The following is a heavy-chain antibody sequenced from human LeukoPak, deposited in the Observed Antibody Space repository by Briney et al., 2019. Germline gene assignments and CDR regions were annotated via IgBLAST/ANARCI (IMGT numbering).Heavy chain of an antibody. CDR2: ISGSGGST. V-gene: IGHV3-23*01. D-gene: IGHD4-17*01. CDR3: AKDMTTVTYTSDY. Sequence: AGGSLRLSCAASGFTFSSYAMSWVRQAPGMGLEWVSAISGSGGSTYYADSVKGRFTISRDNSKNTLYLQMNSLRAEDTAVYYCAKDMTTVTYTSDYWGQGTLVTVSS. J-gene: IGHJ4*02. CDR1: GFTFSSYA.